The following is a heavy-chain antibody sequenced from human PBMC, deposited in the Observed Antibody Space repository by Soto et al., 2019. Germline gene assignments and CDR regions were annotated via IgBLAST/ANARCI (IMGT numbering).Heavy chain of an antibody. V-gene: IGHV4-39*01. J-gene: IGHJ4*02. CDR1: GGSISSDSYY. CDR2: ISYSGST. D-gene: IGHD2-2*02. Sequence: PSETLSLTCTVSGGSISSDSYYWGWIRQSPEKGLEWIASISYSGSTYYNPTPKSRLIISVDTSKSQFSLKLSSVTAADTAVYYCATRFYTSGVLFDYWGQGTPVTVS. CDR3: ATRFYTSGVLFDY.